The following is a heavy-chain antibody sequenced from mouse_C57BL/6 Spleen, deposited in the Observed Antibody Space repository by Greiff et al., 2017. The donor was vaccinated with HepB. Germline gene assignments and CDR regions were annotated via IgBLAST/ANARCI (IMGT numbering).Heavy chain of an antibody. J-gene: IGHJ2*01. V-gene: IGHV1-82*01. CDR2: IYPGDGDT. CDR1: GYAFSSFW. Sequence: VQLQQSGPELVKPGASVKISCKASGYAFSSFWMNWVKQRPGKGLEWIGRIYPGDGDTNYNGKFKGKATLTADKSASTAYMQLSSRTSEDSAVYFCAREGGYYFDYWGQGTTLTVSS. CDR3: AREGGYYFDY.